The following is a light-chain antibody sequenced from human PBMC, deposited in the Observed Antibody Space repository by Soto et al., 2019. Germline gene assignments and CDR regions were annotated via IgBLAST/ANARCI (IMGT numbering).Light chain of an antibody. CDR1: QSISSY. CDR2: AAS. CDR3: QQSYSTPPWT. J-gene: IGKJ1*01. Sequence: DIQMTQSPSSLSSYVLDGVSITCRSSQSISSYLNWYQQKPGKAPKLLIYAASSLQSGVPSRFSGSGSGTDFTLTISSLQPEDFATYYCQQSYSTPPWTFGQGTKVDI. V-gene: IGKV1-39*01.